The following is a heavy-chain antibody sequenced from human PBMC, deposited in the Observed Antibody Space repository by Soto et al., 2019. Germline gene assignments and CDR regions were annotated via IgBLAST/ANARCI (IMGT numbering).Heavy chain of an antibody. D-gene: IGHD3-22*01. V-gene: IGHV3-64*01. CDR3: ARGGAGYYYHSSGYYYDY. CDR2: ISSNGGST. Sequence: GGSLRLSCAASGFTFSSYAMHWVRQAPGKGLEYVSAISSNGGSTYYANSVKGRFTISRDNSKNTLYLQMGSLRAEDMAVYFCARGGAGYYYHSSGYYYDYWGQGTLVTVSS. CDR1: GFTFSSYA. J-gene: IGHJ4*02.